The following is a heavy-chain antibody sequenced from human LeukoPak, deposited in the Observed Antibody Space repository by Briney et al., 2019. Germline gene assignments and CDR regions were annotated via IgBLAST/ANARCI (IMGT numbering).Heavy chain of an antibody. CDR2: INPHSGGT. CDR3: AREIPCSSSSCLDY. CDR1: GYTFTAYY. D-gene: IGHD2-2*01. V-gene: IGHV1-2*02. Sequence: GASVKVSCKASGYTFTAYYTHWVRQAPGQGLAWMGWINPHSGGTNFAQKFQGRVTMTRDTSITTAHMELSRLTSDDTAMYYCAREIPCSSSSCLDYWGQGTLVTVSS. J-gene: IGHJ4*02.